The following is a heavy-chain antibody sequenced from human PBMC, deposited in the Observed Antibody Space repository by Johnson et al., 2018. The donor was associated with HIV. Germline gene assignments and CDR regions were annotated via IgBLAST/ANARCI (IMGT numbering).Heavy chain of an antibody. V-gene: IGHV3-11*04. CDR1: RFTFSDYY. Sequence: QVQLVESGGGLVKPGGSLRLSCAASRFTFSDYYMSWIRQTPGKGLEWVSYISSSGNSMYYADSVKGRFTISRDNAKNSLYLQMNILRAEDTAVYYCARAPEVRGVDAFDVWGQGTMVTVSS. CDR2: ISSSGNSM. D-gene: IGHD3-10*01. CDR3: ARAPEVRGVDAFDV. J-gene: IGHJ3*01.